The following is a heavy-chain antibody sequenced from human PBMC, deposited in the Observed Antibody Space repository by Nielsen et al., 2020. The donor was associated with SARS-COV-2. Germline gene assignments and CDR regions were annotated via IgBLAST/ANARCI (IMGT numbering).Heavy chain of an antibody. CDR1: GFIFSDYY. CDR3: ATKQYYYDSRSFSIDY. J-gene: IGHJ4*02. D-gene: IGHD3-10*01. CDR2: ISSSGSIT. V-gene: IGHV3-11*04. Sequence: GGSLRLSCAASGFIFSDYYMTWIRQVPGKGLEWVSDISSSGSITHYADSVKGRFTISRDNAENSLYLQMNSLRAEDTALYYCATKQYYYDSRSFSIDYWGQGTLVTVSS.